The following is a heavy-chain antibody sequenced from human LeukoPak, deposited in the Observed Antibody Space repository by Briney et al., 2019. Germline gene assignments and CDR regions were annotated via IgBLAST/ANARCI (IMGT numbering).Heavy chain of an antibody. CDR2: VNAVGST. V-gene: IGHV4-4*08. D-gene: IGHD2-2*01. CDR1: GGSLSGYY. J-gene: IGHJ4*02. Sequence: SETLSLTCAVSGGSLSGYYWNWIRQPPGKGLEWIGYVNAVGSTKYNPSLSSRLTISVDKSKNQFSLKLNSVTAADSAVYFCARPVPAASGGGFDYWGQGTLVAVSS. CDR3: ARPVPAASGGGFDY.